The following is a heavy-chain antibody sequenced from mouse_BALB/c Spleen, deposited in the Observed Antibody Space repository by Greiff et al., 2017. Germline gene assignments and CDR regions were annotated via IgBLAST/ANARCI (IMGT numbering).Heavy chain of an antibody. V-gene: IGHV1-7*01. Sequence: QVQLQQSGAELAKPGASVKMSCKASGYTFTSYWMHWVKQRPGQGLEWIGYINPSTGYTEYNQKFKDKATMTADKSSSTAYMQLSSLTSEDSAVYYCARSRRYDVGYYAMDYWGQGTSVTVSS. CDR3: ARSRRYDVGYYAMDY. D-gene: IGHD2-14*01. J-gene: IGHJ4*01. CDR1: GYTFTSYW. CDR2: INPSTGYT.